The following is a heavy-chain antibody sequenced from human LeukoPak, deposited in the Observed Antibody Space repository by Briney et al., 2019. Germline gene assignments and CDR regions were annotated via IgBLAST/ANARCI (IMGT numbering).Heavy chain of an antibody. CDR3: ARTYGDYVYILGY. J-gene: IGHJ4*02. CDR2: ISGSDGST. D-gene: IGHD4-17*01. Sequence: QPGGSLRLSCAASGFTFRSYGMSWVRQAPGKGLEWVSGISGSDGSTYYADSVKGRFTISRDNAKNSLYLQMNSLRAEDTAVYYCARTYGDYVYILGYWGQGTLVTVSS. V-gene: IGHV3-23*01. CDR1: GFTFRSYG.